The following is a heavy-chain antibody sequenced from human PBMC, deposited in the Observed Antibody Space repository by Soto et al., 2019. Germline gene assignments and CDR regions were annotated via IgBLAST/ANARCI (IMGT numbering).Heavy chain of an antibody. Sequence: QVQLVQSGAEVKKPGASVKVSCKASGYTFTSYDINWVRQATGQGLEWMGWMNPNSGNTGYAQKFQGRVTMTRNTSIGTAYLELSSMRAEDTAVYYCGLHTLYESTGYQTPDDGGQGALVAFSA. CDR2: MNPNSGNT. CDR3: GLHTLYESTGYQTPDD. D-gene: IGHD3-9*01. J-gene: IGHJ4*02. V-gene: IGHV1-8*01. CDR1: GYTFTSYD.